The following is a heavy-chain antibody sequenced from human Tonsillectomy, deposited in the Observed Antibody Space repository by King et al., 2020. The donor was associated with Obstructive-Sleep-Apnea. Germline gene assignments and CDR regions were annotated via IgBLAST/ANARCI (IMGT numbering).Heavy chain of an antibody. CDR1: GGSFSDYY. Sequence: VQLQQWGAGLLKPSETLSLTCAVYGGSFSDYYCSWLRQPPGKGLEWIGEINHSGSTTSNPSLKSRVTISVDTSKNQFSLKLSSVTAADTAVYYCARGSRSGYPDYFDVGGKGTLVTVSS. V-gene: IGHV4-34*01. D-gene: IGHD6-13*01. CDR3: ARGSRSGYPDYFDV. J-gene: IGHJ4*02. CDR2: INHSGST.